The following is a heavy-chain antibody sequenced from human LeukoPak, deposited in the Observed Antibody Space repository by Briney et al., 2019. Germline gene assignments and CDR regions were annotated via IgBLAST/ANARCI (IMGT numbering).Heavy chain of an antibody. CDR2: ISYDGSNK. V-gene: IGHV3-30-3*01. CDR1: GFTFSSYA. Sequence: GALRLSCAASGFTFSSYAMHWVRQAPGKGLEWVAVISYDGSNKYYADSVKGRFTISRDNSKNTLYLQMNSLRAEDTAVYYCARDIAPSGYYDSSGYHSPPDYWGQGTLVTVSS. D-gene: IGHD3-22*01. CDR3: ARDIAPSGYYDSSGYHSPPDY. J-gene: IGHJ4*02.